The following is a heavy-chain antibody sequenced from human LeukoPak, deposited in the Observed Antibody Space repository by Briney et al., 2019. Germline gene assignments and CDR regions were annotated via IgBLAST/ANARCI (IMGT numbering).Heavy chain of an antibody. CDR2: ITGTGNTI. J-gene: IGHJ4*02. D-gene: IGHD3-22*01. V-gene: IGHV3-48*03. CDR3: ARGEKYYDSSGYYYEPDY. Sequence: GGSLRLSCAASGFTFSIFELNWVRQAPGKGLEWISYITGTGNTIYYADSVKGRFTISRDNAKNSLYLQMNSLRAEDTAVYYCARGEKYYDSSGYYYEPDYWGQGTLVTVSS. CDR1: GFTFSIFE.